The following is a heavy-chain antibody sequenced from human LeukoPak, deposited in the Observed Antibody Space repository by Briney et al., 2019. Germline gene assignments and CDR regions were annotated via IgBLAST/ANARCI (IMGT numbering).Heavy chain of an antibody. CDR3: AKGSSYYDSSGFDY. V-gene: IGHV3-23*01. CDR1: GFTFSSYA. D-gene: IGHD3-22*01. Sequence: GGSLRLSCAASGFTFSSYAVSWVRQAPGKGLEWVSAISGSGGSTYYADSVKGRFTISRDNSKNTLYLQMNSLRAEDTAVYYCAKGSSYYDSSGFDYWGQGTLVTVSS. CDR2: ISGSGGST. J-gene: IGHJ4*02.